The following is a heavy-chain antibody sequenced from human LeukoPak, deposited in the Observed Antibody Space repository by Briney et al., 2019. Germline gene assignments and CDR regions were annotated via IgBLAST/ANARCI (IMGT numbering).Heavy chain of an antibody. D-gene: IGHD2-15*01. CDR3: ARGGGSCDY. CDR1: GDSFSSSSTG. CDR2: TYYRSKWYN. Sequence: SQTLSLTCTISGDSFSSSSTGWNWIRQSPSRGLEWMGRTYYRSKWYNDYAVSVKSRITINPDTSKNQFSLQLNSVTPEDTAVYYCARGGGSCDYWGQGTLVTVSS. J-gene: IGHJ4*02. V-gene: IGHV6-1*01.